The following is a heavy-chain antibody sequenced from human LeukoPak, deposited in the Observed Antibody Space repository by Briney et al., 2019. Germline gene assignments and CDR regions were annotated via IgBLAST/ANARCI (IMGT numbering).Heavy chain of an antibody. CDR2: ISSSSSTI. Sequence: PGGSLRLSCAASGFTFSSYSMNWVRQAPGKGLEWVSYISSSSSTIYYADSVKGRFTISRDNAKNSLYLQMNSLRAEDTAVYYCARDKEYQLSQPIFDYWGQGTLVTVSS. D-gene: IGHD2-2*01. J-gene: IGHJ4*02. CDR3: ARDKEYQLSQPIFDY. V-gene: IGHV3-48*01. CDR1: GFTFSSYS.